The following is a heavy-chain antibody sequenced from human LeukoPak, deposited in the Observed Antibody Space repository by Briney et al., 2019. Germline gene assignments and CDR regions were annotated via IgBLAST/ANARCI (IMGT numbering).Heavy chain of an antibody. CDR3: ARRGLDYYDSSGYDY. CDR2: ISSSSSYI. CDR1: GFTFSSYS. D-gene: IGHD3-22*01. J-gene: IGHJ4*02. V-gene: IGHV3-21*01. Sequence: GGSLRLSCAASGFTFSSYSMNWVRQAPGKGLEWVSSISSSSSYIYYADSVKGRFTISRDNAKNSLYLQMNSLRAEDTAVYYCARRGLDYYDSSGYDYWGQGTLVTVSS.